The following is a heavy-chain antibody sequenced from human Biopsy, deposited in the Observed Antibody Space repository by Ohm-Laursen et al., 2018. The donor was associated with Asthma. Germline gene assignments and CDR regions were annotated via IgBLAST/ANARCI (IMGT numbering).Heavy chain of an antibody. CDR3: AKRRGYSDFNDFDY. J-gene: IGHJ4*01. D-gene: IGHD4-11*01. CDR2: ISHDGQTQ. CDR1: GFTFSSYG. V-gene: IGHV3-30*18. Sequence: SLRLPCTASGFTFSSYGMHWVRQAPGKGLEWVAVISHDGQTQHYAESVKGRFALSRDNSQNTLYLQMISLRTDDTAVYYCAKRRGYSDFNDFDYWGHGTLVTVSS.